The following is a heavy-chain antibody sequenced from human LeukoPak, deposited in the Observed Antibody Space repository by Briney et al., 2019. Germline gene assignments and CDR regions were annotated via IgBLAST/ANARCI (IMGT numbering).Heavy chain of an antibody. V-gene: IGHV4-31*03. Sequence: SETLSLTCTVSGDSISSSGFYWSWIRQHPGKGLEWVGYIYSSGSTNYNASLKSRLTISVGTSKNQFSLRLTSVTAADTAVYYCASDSTHRAASGSFVYWGQGSLVTVSS. CDR1: GDSISSSGFY. D-gene: IGHD6-13*01. J-gene: IGHJ4*02. CDR3: ASDSTHRAASGSFVY. CDR2: IYSSGST.